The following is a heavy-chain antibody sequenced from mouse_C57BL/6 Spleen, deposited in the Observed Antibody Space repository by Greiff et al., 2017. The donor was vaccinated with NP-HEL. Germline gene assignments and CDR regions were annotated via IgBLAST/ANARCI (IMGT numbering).Heavy chain of an antibody. V-gene: IGHV1-26*01. D-gene: IGHD3-2*01. CDR3: ASPDSSGAY. CDR2: INPNNGGT. CDR1: GYTFTDYY. Sequence: VQLQQSGPELVKPGASVKISCKASGYTFTDYYMNWVKQSHGKSLEWIGDINPNNGGTSYNQKFKGKATLTVDKSSSTAYMELRSLTSEDSAVYYCASPDSSGAYWGQGTLVTVSA. J-gene: IGHJ3*01.